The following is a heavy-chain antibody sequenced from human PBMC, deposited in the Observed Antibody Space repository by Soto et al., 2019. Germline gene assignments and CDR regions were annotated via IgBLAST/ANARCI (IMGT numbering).Heavy chain of an antibody. Sequence: GGSLRLSCATSGFTFSRYSMHWVRQAPGKGLEWAAVISYDGSIKYYADSVKGRFTISRDNSKSSLDLQMNSLRAEDTAVYYCARCGPPIDYWGQGTLVTVSS. CDR2: ISYDGSIK. J-gene: IGHJ4*02. CDR1: GFTFSRYS. V-gene: IGHV3-30-3*01. CDR3: ARCGPPIDY.